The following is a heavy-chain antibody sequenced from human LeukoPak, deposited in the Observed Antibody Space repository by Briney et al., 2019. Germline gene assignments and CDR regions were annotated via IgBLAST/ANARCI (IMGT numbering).Heavy chain of an antibody. Sequence: GGSLRLSCAASGFTFNNYAMNWVRQGPGEGLEWVSAISGTGGSTYYADSVKGRFTISRDNSKNTLYLQMNSLRADDTAVYYCAKVPYTYFYGIDYWGQGTLVTVSS. J-gene: IGHJ4*02. CDR1: GFTFNNYA. D-gene: IGHD3-10*01. CDR2: ISGTGGST. CDR3: AKVPYTYFYGIDY. V-gene: IGHV3-23*01.